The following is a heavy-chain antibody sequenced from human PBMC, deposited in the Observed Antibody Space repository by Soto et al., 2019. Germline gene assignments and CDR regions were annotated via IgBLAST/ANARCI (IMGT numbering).Heavy chain of an antibody. CDR1: GFTFSSYA. V-gene: IGHV3-23*01. Sequence: GGSLRLSCAASGFTFSSYAMSWVRQAPGKGLEWASAISGSGGSTYYADSVKGRFTISRDNSKNTLYLQMNSLRAEDTAVYYCANPLAAAGTIDYWGQGTLVTVSS. CDR2: ISGSGGST. D-gene: IGHD6-13*01. J-gene: IGHJ4*02. CDR3: ANPLAAAGTIDY.